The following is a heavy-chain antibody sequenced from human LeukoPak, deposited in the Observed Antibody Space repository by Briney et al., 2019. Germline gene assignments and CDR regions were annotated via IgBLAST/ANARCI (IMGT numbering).Heavy chain of an antibody. D-gene: IGHD6-19*01. CDR3: ARDSQWLVDAFDI. CDR2: INPSGGST. J-gene: IGHJ3*02. V-gene: IGHV1-46*01. CDR1: GYTLTSYY. Sequence: ASVKVSCKASGYTLTSYYMHWVRQAPGQGLEWMGIINPSGGSTSYAQKFQGRVTMTRDTSTSTVYMELSSLRSEDTAVYYCARDSQWLVDAFDIWGQGTMVTVSS.